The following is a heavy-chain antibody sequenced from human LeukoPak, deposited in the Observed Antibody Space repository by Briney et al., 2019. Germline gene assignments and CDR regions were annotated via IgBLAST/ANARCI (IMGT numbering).Heavy chain of an antibody. CDR1: GFTFSSYG. CDR3: AKDLTAAAATYYFDY. D-gene: IGHD6-13*01. Sequence: GGSLRLSCAASGFTFSSYGMHWVRQAPGKGLEWVAFIRYDGSNKYYADSVKGRFTISRDNSKNTLYLQMSSLRAEDTAVYYCAKDLTAAAATYYFDYWGQGTLVTVSS. CDR2: IRYDGSNK. V-gene: IGHV3-30*02. J-gene: IGHJ4*02.